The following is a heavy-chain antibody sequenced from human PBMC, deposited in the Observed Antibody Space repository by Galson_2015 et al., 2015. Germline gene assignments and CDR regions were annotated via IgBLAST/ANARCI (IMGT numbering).Heavy chain of an antibody. Sequence: SVKVSCKASGYSFTYYVIHWVRQAPGQRLEWMGWINPGDSNTKYSQKFQGRVTISRDTLANTSYMELSGLRSEDTAVYYCASEPKRYCSGSSCYSTWGQGTLVTVSS. CDR2: INPGDSNT. V-gene: IGHV1-3*01. CDR1: GYSFTYYV. J-gene: IGHJ5*02. CDR3: ASEPKRYCSGSSCYST. D-gene: IGHD2-15*01.